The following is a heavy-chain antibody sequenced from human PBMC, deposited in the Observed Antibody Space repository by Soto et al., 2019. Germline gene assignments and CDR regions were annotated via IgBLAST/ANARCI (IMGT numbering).Heavy chain of an antibody. Sequence: EVQLLESGGDLVQPGGSLRLSCVSSGFSFDNYGMSWVRQAPGKGLEWVSAIKSDGSSTYYAASVKDRLTISRDNSKNTLYQQLNSLRAEDTAVYYCAQLGLMTFSHKHYFNHWGRGTLVTVSS. V-gene: IGHV3-23*01. D-gene: IGHD3-16*01. CDR3: AQLGLMTFSHKHYFNH. J-gene: IGHJ4*02. CDR2: IKSDGSST. CDR1: GFSFDNYG.